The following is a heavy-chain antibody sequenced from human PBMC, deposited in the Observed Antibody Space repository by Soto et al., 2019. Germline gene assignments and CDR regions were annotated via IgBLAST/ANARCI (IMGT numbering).Heavy chain of an antibody. V-gene: IGHV3-23*01. Sequence: GGSLRLACVVSVFPFGANAMSWVRQAPGKGLEWVSGLSTTGRRTSHADSVKGRFNISRDNSENTVYLQMNSLRVEDTAVYYCATEMGATQGPFDNWGQGTLVTVSS. J-gene: IGHJ4*02. D-gene: IGHD1-26*01. CDR1: VFPFGANA. CDR2: LSTTGRRT. CDR3: ATEMGATQGPFDN.